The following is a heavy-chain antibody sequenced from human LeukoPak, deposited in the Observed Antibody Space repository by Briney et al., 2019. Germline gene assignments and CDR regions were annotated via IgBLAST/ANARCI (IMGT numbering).Heavy chain of an antibody. J-gene: IGHJ4*02. Sequence: SETLSLTCTVSGGSISSYYWSWIRQPPGKGLEWIGYIYYSGSTNYNPSLKSRVTISVDTSKNQFSLKLSSVTAADTAVYYCARPKLIAAKMDYWGQGPLVTVSS. CDR1: GGSISSYY. CDR3: ARPKLIAAKMDY. D-gene: IGHD6-6*01. CDR2: IYYSGST. V-gene: IGHV4-59*08.